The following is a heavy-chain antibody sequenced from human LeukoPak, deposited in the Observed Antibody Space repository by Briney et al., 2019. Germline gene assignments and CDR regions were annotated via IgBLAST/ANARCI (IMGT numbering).Heavy chain of an antibody. J-gene: IGHJ6*03. CDR2: IRYDESNK. D-gene: IGHD6-13*01. V-gene: IGHV3-30*02. CDR3: AKIGSRWYYYYMDV. Sequence: SGGSLRLSCAASGLTFRSYAMNWVRQAPGKGLEWVAFIRYDESNKYYADSVKGRFTISRDNSKNTLYLQMNSLRAEDTAVYYCAKIGSRWYYYYMDVWGKGTTVTISS. CDR1: GLTFRSYA.